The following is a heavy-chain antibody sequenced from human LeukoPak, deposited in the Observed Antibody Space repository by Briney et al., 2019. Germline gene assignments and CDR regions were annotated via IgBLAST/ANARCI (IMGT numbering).Heavy chain of an antibody. V-gene: IGHV3-7*03. CDR3: AKANSSWAAFDY. J-gene: IGHJ4*02. CDR1: GFTFSGYW. D-gene: IGHD2-2*01. Sequence: GGSLRLSCVASGFTFSGYWMSWVRQAPGKGLEWVANIKLDGSEKFYVDSVKGRFTISRDNAKNSLYLQMNSLRAEDTALYYCAKANSSWAAFDYWGQGTLVTVSS. CDR2: IKLDGSEK.